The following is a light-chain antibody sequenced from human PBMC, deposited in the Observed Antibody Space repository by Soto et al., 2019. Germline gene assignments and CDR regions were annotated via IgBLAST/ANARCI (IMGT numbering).Light chain of an antibody. V-gene: IGKV1-17*01. CDR3: LQYSSYPWT. CDR2: EAS. CDR1: QDVRDD. Sequence: DIQMTQSPSSLSASVGDRVTITCRASQDVRDDLGWYQQTPGKAPERLIYEASTLHRGVPSRFSGSGSGTEFTLTISSLQPEDCATYYCLQYSSYPWTFGQGTNVEIK. J-gene: IGKJ1*01.